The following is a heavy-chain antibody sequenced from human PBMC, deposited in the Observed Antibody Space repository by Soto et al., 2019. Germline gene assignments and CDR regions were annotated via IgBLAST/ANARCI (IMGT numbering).Heavy chain of an antibody. V-gene: IGHV3-30*03. J-gene: IGHJ4*02. CDR3: ARLVSVSRYDSRGISNS. CDR1: GFTFSGSG. D-gene: IGHD3-16*01. Sequence: QVQLVESGGGGVQPGRSLRLTCAASGFTFSGSGMHWVRQDPGKGLEWVALVSDDGTRKYYAASVKGRFTISRDNSENSLYLRMKSLRAEDTAVYYCARLVSVSRYDSRGISNSWGQGTLVTVS. CDR2: VSDDGTRK.